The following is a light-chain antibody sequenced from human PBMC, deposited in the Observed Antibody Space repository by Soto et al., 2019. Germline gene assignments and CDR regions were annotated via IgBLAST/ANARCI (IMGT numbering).Light chain of an antibody. CDR3: AAWDDSLNGYV. Sequence: QSVLTQPPSASGTPGQRVTISCSGSSSNIGSNTVNWYQQLPGTAPKLLIYSNNQRPSGVPDRSSGSKSGTSASLAISGLQSEDEADYYCAAWDDSLNGYVFGTGTKLTV. V-gene: IGLV1-44*01. CDR2: SNN. CDR1: SSNIGSNT. J-gene: IGLJ1*01.